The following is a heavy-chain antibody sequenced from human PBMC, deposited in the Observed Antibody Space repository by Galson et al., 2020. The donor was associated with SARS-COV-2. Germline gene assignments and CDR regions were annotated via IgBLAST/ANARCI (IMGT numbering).Heavy chain of an antibody. CDR2: ISGSGGST. Sequence: TGGSLRLSCAASGFTFSSYAMSWGRQPPGKGLEWVAAISGSGGSTYYADSLKGRFTLTRDNSKNTLYLQRNSLRAEDTAVYYCAKGDRITIFVVVILTGFDYWGQGTLVTVSS. CDR1: GFTFSSYA. V-gene: IGHV3-23*01. D-gene: IGHD3-3*01. CDR3: AKGDRITIFVVVILTGFDY. J-gene: IGHJ4*02.